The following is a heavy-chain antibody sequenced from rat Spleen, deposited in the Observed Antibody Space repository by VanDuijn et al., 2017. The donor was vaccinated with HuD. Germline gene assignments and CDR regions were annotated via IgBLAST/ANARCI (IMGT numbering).Heavy chain of an antibody. J-gene: IGHJ2*01. CDR1: GFTFSDYA. CDR3: ASPGGDFDY. Sequence: EVQLVESGGGLVQPGRSMKLSCAASGFTFSDYAMAWVRQAPKKGLEWVATIIYDGSSTYYRDSVKGRFTISRDNAKNTLYLQMNSLRSEDMAIYYCASPGGDFDYWGQGVMVTVSS. V-gene: IGHV5-22*01. CDR2: IIYDGSST.